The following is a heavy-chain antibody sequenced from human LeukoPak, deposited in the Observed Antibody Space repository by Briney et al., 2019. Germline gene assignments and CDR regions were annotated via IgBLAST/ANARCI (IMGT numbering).Heavy chain of an antibody. V-gene: IGHV3-23*01. J-gene: IGHJ3*02. Sequence: GGSLRLSCAASGFTFSSYAMSWVRQAPGKGLEWVSAISGSGGSTYYADSVKGRFTISRDNSKNTLYLQMNSLRAEDTAVYYCAKAGRYYDSSGYPGAFDIWGQGTMVTVSS. CDR2: ISGSGGST. D-gene: IGHD3-22*01. CDR1: GFTFSSYA. CDR3: AKAGRYYDSSGYPGAFDI.